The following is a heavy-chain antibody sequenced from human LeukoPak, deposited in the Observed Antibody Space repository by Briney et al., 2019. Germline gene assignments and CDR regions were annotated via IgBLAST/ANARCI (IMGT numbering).Heavy chain of an antibody. CDR1: GGSISSSSYY. D-gene: IGHD6-13*01. CDR2: IYYSGST. CDR3: AREDPSIAAAGKDRDAFDI. V-gene: IGHV4-39*07. J-gene: IGHJ3*02. Sequence: PSETLSLTCTVSGGSISSSSYYWGWIRQPPGKGLEWIGSIYYSGSTYYNPSLKSRVTISVDTSKNQFSLKLSSVTAADTAVYYCAREDPSIAAAGKDRDAFDIWGQGTMVTVSS.